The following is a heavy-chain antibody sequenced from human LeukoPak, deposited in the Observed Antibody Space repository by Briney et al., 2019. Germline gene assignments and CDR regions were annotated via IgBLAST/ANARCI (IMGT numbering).Heavy chain of an antibody. CDR2: IYYSGST. D-gene: IGHD6-13*01. J-gene: IGHJ4*02. CDR1: GGSISGYH. CDR3: ARHQFVSSWFPFDY. Sequence: SETLSLTCTVSGGSISGYHWSWIRQPPGKGLEWIGYIYYSGSTNYNPSLKSRVTISVDTSKNQFSLKLSSVTAADTAVYYCARHQFVSSWFPFDYWGQGTLVTVSA. V-gene: IGHV4-59*08.